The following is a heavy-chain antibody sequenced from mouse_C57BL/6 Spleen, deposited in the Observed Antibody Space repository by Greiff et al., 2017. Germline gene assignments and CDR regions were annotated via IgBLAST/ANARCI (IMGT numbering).Heavy chain of an antibody. CDR2: IYPGSGST. J-gene: IGHJ2*01. D-gene: IGHD1-1*01. CDR1: GYTFTSYW. Sequence: QVQLQQPGAELVKPGASVKMSCKASGYTFTSYWITWVKQRPGQGLEWIGDIYPGSGSTNYNEKFKSKATLTVDTSSSTAYMQLSSLTSEDSAVYYCARREFYYGSSYFDYWGQGTTLTVSS. V-gene: IGHV1-55*01. CDR3: ARREFYYGSSYFDY.